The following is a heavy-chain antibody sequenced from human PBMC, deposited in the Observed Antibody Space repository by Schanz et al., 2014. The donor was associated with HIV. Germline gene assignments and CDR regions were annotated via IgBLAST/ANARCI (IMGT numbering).Heavy chain of an antibody. Sequence: EVHLVESGGGLVKPGGSLRLSCEASGFTFDDHAMYWVRQVPGKGLEWVAGITWNGAGTGYADSVKGRFTISRDNGKDSLYLQMNSLRAEDTALYYCVKDSGTMISGTRWFDPWGQGSLVTVSS. J-gene: IGHJ5*02. CDR2: ITWNGAGT. CDR1: GFTFDDHA. V-gene: IGHV3-9*01. CDR3: VKDSGTMISGTRWFDP. D-gene: IGHD3-16*01.